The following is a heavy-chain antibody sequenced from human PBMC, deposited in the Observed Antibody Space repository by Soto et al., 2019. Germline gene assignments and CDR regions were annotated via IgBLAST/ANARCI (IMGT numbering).Heavy chain of an antibody. J-gene: IGHJ6*03. V-gene: IGHV4-59*01. CDR1: GGSISSYY. Sequence: PSETLSLTCTVSGGSISSYYWSWIRQPPGKGLEWIGYNYYSGSTNYNPSLKSRVTISVDTSKNQFSLKLSSVTAADTAVYYCARGKYGDYYYYYYMDVWGKGTTVTVSS. CDR2: NYYSGST. CDR3: ARGKYGDYYYYYYMDV. D-gene: IGHD4-17*01.